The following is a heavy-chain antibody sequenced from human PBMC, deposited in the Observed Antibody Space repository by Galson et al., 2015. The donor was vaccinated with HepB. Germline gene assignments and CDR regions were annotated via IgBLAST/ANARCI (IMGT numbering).Heavy chain of an antibody. CDR3: ARGGRDCRGATCYAVAWGLDS. Sequence: SETLSLTCTVSGGSISSYYWSWIRQPPGKGLEWIGYIYYSGSTNYNPSLKSRVTISVDTSKNQFFLSLSSVTAADTAVYFCARGGRDCRGATCYAVAWGLDSWGQGTLVTVSS. D-gene: IGHD2-2*01. J-gene: IGHJ4*02. CDR2: IYYSGST. V-gene: IGHV4-59*08. CDR1: GGSISSYY.